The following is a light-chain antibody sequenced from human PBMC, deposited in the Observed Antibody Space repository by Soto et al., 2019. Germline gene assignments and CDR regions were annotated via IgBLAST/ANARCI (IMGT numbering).Light chain of an antibody. CDR2: LGS. Sequence: DIVLTQSPLSLPVTPGEPASISCRSSQSLRHSNGNNHLDWFLQKPGQSPHLLIYLGSIRASGVPDRFSGSGSGTDFTLTISGLQSEDFAVYFCQQYDTWPSFGQGTKLQIK. CDR3: QQYDTWPS. J-gene: IGKJ2*01. CDR1: QSLRHSNGNNH. V-gene: IGKV2-28*01.